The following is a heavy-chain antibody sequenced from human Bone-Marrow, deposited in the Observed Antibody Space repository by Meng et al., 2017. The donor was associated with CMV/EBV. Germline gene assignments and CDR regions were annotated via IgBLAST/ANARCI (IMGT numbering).Heavy chain of an antibody. D-gene: IGHD3-3*01. V-gene: IGHV1-2*02. CDR2: INPNSGGT. Sequence: ASVKVSCKASGHTFTGYYMHWVRQAPGQGLEWMGWINPNSGGTNYAQKFQGRVTMTRDTSISTAYMELSRLRSDDTAVYYCARGPRDYYDFWSGYSNPYYYYYGMDVWGQGTTVTSP. CDR3: ARGPRDYYDFWSGYSNPYYYYYGMDV. CDR1: GHTFTGYY. J-gene: IGHJ6*02.